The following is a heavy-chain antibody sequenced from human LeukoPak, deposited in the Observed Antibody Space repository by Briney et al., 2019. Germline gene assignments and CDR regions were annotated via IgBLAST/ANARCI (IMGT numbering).Heavy chain of an antibody. V-gene: IGHV3-66*02. Sequence: GGSLRLSCAASGFAVNDNYMGWVRQAPGKGLEWVSLIYSGGDTFYADSVKGRFTVSRDNSNNTLFLHMNSLRIEDSAVYYCAKTLRGIIGSIDSWGQGTLVTVTS. CDR1: GFAVNDNY. J-gene: IGHJ4*02. D-gene: IGHD3-16*02. CDR2: IYSGGDT. CDR3: AKTLRGIIGSIDS.